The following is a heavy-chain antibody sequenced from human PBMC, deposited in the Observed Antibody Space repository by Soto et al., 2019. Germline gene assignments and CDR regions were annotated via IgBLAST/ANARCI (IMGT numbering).Heavy chain of an antibody. V-gene: IGHV4-39*01. CDR3: ARQVPGVYAMGYYKGMDV. J-gene: IGHJ6*02. D-gene: IGHD2-8*01. CDR2: IYYSGST. CDR1: GGSISSSSYY. Sequence: PSETLSLTCTVSGGSISSSSYYWGWIRQPPGKGLEWIGSIYYSGSTYYNPALKSRVTISVDRSKNQFSLKLSSVTAADTAVYYCARQVPGVYAMGYYKGMDVWGQGTTVTVSS.